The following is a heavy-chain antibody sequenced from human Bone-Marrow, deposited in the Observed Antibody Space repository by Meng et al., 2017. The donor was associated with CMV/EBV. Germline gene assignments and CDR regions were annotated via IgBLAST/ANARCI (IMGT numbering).Heavy chain of an antibody. V-gene: IGHV3-30-3*01. CDR1: GFTFSSYA. CDR2: ISYDGSNK. CDR3: ARDGSNRGPAFDI. D-gene: IGHD7-27*01. J-gene: IGHJ3*02. Sequence: GESLKISCAASGFTFSSYAMHWVRQAPGKGLEWVAVISYDGSNKYYADSVKGRFTISRDNSKNTLYLQMNSLRAEDTAVYYCARDGSNRGPAFDIWGQGTMVTVSS.